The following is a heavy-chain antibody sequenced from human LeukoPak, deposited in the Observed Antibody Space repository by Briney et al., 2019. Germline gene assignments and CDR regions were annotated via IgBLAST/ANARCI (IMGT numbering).Heavy chain of an antibody. V-gene: IGHV1-18*01. Sequence: ASVKVSCKASGHTFTSICLRWVRQAPGQGLEWMGWINANNGGTSYAQKFQGRVTMTTDTSISTAYMELRSLRSDDTAVYYCARDCVGESTMRDLGGWGQGTLVTVSS. J-gene: IGHJ4*02. CDR2: INANNGGT. CDR1: GHTFTSIC. CDR3: ARDCVGESTMRDLGG. D-gene: IGHD3-10*01.